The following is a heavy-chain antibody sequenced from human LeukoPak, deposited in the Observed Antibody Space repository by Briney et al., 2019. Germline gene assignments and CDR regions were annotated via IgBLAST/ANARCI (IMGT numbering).Heavy chain of an antibody. J-gene: IGHJ6*03. V-gene: IGHV3-33*05. CDR2: ILYDGSNK. CDR3: AKGAGEGYMDV. CDR1: GFTFSDYG. D-gene: IGHD3-16*01. Sequence: TGGSLRLSCAASGFTFSDYGMHWVRQAPGKGLEWVALILYDGSNKYYADSVKGRFAISRDDSKNTLYLQMNSLRAEDTALYYCAKGAGEGYMDVWGKGTTVTVSS.